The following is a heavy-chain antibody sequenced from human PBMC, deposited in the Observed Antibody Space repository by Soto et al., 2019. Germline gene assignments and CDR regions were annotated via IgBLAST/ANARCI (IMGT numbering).Heavy chain of an antibody. CDR3: ASWSSGYGALDAFDI. CDR1: GYSFTSYW. D-gene: IGHD3-22*01. CDR2: IDPSDSYT. V-gene: IGHV5-10-1*01. J-gene: IGHJ3*02. Sequence: ESLKISCKGSGYSFTSYWISWVRQMPGKGLEWMGRIDPSDSYTNYSPSFQGHVTISADKSISTAYLQWSSLKASDTAMYYCASWSSGYGALDAFDIWGQGTMVTVSS.